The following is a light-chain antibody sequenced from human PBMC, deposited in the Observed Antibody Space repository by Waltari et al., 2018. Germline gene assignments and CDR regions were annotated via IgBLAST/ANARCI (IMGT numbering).Light chain of an antibody. V-gene: IGKV3-15*01. CDR3: QQYNNWPPWT. CDR1: QSVSSN. Sequence: EVVMTQSPATLSVSPGERATLSCRASQSVSSNLAWYQHKPGQAPSLLIYGASTRATGIPARFSGSGSGTEFTLTSSSLQSEDFAAYYCQQYNNWPPWTFGPGTTVEIK. CDR2: GAS. J-gene: IGKJ1*01.